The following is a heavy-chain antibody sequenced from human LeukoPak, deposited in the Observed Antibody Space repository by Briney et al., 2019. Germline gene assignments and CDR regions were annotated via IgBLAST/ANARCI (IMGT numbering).Heavy chain of an antibody. V-gene: IGHV3-7*03. CDR2: IKGDETEK. Sequence: QSGGSLRLSCAASGFTFSDYWMHWVRRAPGKGLEWVANIKGDETEKYYVDSVKGRFTISRDNAKNSLYLQMNSLRAEDTAMYYCAKDAQPRSRWFDPWGQGTLVTVSS. D-gene: IGHD3-16*01. J-gene: IGHJ5*02. CDR3: AKDAQPRSRWFDP. CDR1: GFTFSDYW.